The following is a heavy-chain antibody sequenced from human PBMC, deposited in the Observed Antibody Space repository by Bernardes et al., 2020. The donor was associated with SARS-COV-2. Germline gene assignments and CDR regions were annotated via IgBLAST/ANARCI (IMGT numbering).Heavy chain of an antibody. CDR2: ISHSGIS. Sequence: SETLSLTCAVYGGTFSDNPWTWIRQSPGKGLEWIGQISHSGISNYNPSLKSRVTMSVDTSKNQFSLKLSSVTAADTAVYYCTRGVEISGEVVLYYYGLDVWGQGTTVTVSS. CDR1: GGTFSDNP. CDR3: TRGVEISGEVVLYYYGLDV. V-gene: IGHV4-34*01. D-gene: IGHD3-3*01. J-gene: IGHJ6*02.